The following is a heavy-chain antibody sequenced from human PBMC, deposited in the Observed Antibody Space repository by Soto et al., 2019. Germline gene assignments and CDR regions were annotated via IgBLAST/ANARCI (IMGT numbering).Heavy chain of an antibody. CDR2: IWYDGSNK. V-gene: IGHV3-33*01. CDR1: GFTFSSYG. Sequence: GGSLRLSCAASGFTFSSYGMHWVRQAPGKGLEWVAVIWYDGSNKYYADSVKGRFTISRDNSKNTLYLQMNSLRAEDTAVYYCARAVAGETALDYWGQGTLVTVSS. D-gene: IGHD6-19*01. CDR3: ARAVAGETALDY. J-gene: IGHJ4*02.